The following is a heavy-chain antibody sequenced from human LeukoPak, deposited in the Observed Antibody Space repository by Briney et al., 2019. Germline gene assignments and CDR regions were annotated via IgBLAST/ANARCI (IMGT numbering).Heavy chain of an antibody. J-gene: IGHJ1*01. Sequence: GGSLRLSCAASGFTFSSYGMRWVRQAPGKGLEWVAFIRYDGSNKYYADSVKGRFTISRDNAKDTLYLQVNSLRAEDTAVYYCAITVDCRATTDCYSYFHHWGQGTLVTVSS. V-gene: IGHV3-30*02. D-gene: IGHD2-21*02. CDR1: GFTFSSYG. CDR3: AITVDCRATTDCYSYFHH. CDR2: IRYDGSNK.